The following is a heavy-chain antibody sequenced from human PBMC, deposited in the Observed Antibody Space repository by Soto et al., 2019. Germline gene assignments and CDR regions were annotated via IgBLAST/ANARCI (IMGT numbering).Heavy chain of an antibody. V-gene: IGHV6-1*01. Sequence: QTLSLTCAISGDSVSSNSAAWNWIRQSPSRGLEWLGRTYYRSKWYNDYAVSVKSRITINPDTSKNQFSLQLNSVTPEDTAVYYCARVGGAVDPNWFDPWGQGALVTVSS. CDR3: ARVGGAVDPNWFDP. CDR2: TYYRSKWYN. D-gene: IGHD6-19*01. CDR1: GDSVSSNSAA. J-gene: IGHJ5*02.